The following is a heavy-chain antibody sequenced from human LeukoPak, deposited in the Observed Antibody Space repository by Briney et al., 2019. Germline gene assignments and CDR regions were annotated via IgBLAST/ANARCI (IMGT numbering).Heavy chain of an antibody. D-gene: IGHD6-6*01. CDR3: AKDSSSPNYYYGLDV. Sequence: GGSLRLSCAASGFTFSNYVMSGVRQAPGKGLEWVSSISGSGSNTNYADSVKGRFTISRDNSKNTLYLQMNSLRAEDTALYFCAKDSSSPNYYYGLDVWGQGTTVTVSS. CDR2: ISGSGSNT. V-gene: IGHV3-23*01. CDR1: GFTFSNYV. J-gene: IGHJ6*02.